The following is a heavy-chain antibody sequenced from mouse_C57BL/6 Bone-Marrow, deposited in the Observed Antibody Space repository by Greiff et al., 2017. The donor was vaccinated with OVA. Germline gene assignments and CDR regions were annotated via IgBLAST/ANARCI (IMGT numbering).Heavy chain of an antibody. V-gene: IGHV14-1*01. CDR3: TSRYHLDYDAMDY. Sequence: EVQLQQSGAELVRPGASVKLSCTASGFNIKDYYMHWVKQRPEQGLEWIGRIDPEDGDTEYAPKFQGKATMTADTSSNTAYLQLSSLTSEDTAVYYCTSRYHLDYDAMDYWGQGTSVTVSS. CDR2: IDPEDGDT. J-gene: IGHJ4*01. D-gene: IGHD1-1*01. CDR1: GFNIKDYY.